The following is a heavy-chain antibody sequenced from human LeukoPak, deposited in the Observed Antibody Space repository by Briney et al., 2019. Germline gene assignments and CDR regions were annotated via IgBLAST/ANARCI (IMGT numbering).Heavy chain of an antibody. J-gene: IGHJ3*02. CDR3: ARDRMLWGHDAFAI. CDR1: GYTFTAYY. Sequence: ASVKVSCKASGYTFTAYYMHWVRQAPGQGLEWMGWINPNSGGTDYAQKFQGRVTMTSDASISTAYMELTWLRSDDTAVYFCARDRMLWGHDAFAIWGQGTLVTVSS. V-gene: IGHV1-2*02. D-gene: IGHD2-2*01. CDR2: INPNSGGT.